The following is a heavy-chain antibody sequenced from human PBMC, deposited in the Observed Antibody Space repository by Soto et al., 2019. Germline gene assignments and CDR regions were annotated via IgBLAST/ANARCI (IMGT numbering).Heavy chain of an antibody. J-gene: IGHJ4*02. CDR3: AQAISRERQIDY. CDR1: GFTFSNYA. CDR2: ISSTADGT. D-gene: IGHD1-26*01. Sequence: GGSLRLSCAASGFTFSNYAMGWVRQAPGKGLEWVSTISSTADGTDYADSVEGRFTISRDNSKNTLYLQMNSLRAEDTAVYYCAQAISRERQIDYWGQGTLVTVSS. V-gene: IGHV3-23*01.